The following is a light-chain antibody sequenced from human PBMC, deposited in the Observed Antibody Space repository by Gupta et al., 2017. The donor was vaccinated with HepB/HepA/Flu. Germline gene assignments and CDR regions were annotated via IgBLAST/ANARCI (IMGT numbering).Light chain of an antibody. V-gene: IGKV4-1*01. CDR3: QHYYSTPPT. CDR1: QSVLYTSNNKNY. J-gene: IGKJ2*01. CDR2: WAS. Sequence: IVMXXSPDFXAVSLGXRATINCKSSQSVLYTSNNKNYLAWYQQKSGQTPKLLISWASTRESGVPDRFSGSGSGTDFTLTISTLQAEDVAVYYCQHYYSTPPTFGQGTKLEIK.